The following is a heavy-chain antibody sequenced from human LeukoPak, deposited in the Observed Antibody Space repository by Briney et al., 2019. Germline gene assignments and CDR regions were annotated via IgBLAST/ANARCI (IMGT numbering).Heavy chain of an antibody. CDR2: INHSGST. Sequence: SETLSRTCAVYGGSFSGYYWSWIRQPPGKGLEGIGEINHSGSTNYNPSLKSRVTISVDTSKTQFSLKLSSVTAADTAVYYCARLRFSTLGVITMVRGAKRGRWFDPWGQGTLVTVSS. V-gene: IGHV4-34*01. CDR3: ARLRFSTLGVITMVRGAKRGRWFDP. J-gene: IGHJ5*02. CDR1: GGSFSGYY. D-gene: IGHD3-10*01.